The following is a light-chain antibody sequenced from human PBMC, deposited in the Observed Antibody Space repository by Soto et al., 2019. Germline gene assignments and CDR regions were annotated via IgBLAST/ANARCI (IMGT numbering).Light chain of an antibody. CDR3: QQTFSAPSIT. J-gene: IGKJ5*01. V-gene: IGKV1-39*01. CDR1: QTISDY. Sequence: DIQLTQSPSSLSASVGDRVTITCRAGQTISDYLNWYQQKPGTAXKLLIYAASTLQSGVPSRFSGSRSGTDFTLTISSLHPEDVANYYCQQTFSAPSITFGQGTRLEIK. CDR2: AAS.